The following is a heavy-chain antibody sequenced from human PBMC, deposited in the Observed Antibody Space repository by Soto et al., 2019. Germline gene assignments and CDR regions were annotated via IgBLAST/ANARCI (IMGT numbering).Heavy chain of an antibody. J-gene: IGHJ5*02. CDR2: IYYSSYI. CDR3: AGQIFDSGP. D-gene: IGHD3-22*01. V-gene: IGHV4-39*01. CDR1: GGSISSSSYY. Sequence: SETLSLTCTVSGGSISSSSYYWGWIRQPPGKGLEWIGSIYYSSYIYYADSVKGRFTISRDNSKNTLYLQMSSLRAEDTAVYYCAGQIFDSGPWGQGTLVTVSS.